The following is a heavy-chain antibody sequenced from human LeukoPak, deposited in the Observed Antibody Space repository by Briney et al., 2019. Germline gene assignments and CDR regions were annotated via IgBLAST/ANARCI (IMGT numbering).Heavy chain of an antibody. CDR1: GDSINGFQ. Sequence: SETLSLTCSVSGDSINGFQWNWIRQPAGKGLEWIGRIYVSGGTNYNPSLNSRVTISVDSTKNQFSLRLISVTAADTAVYYCARRVQMSSASATSNTWLDPWGQGTLVSVSS. J-gene: IGHJ5*02. CDR3: ARRVQMSSASATSNTWLDP. D-gene: IGHD3-10*01. CDR2: IYVSGGT. V-gene: IGHV4-4*07.